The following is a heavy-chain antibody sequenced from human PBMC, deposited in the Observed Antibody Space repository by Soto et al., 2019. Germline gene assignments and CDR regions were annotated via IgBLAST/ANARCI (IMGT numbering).Heavy chain of an antibody. D-gene: IGHD2-21*02. J-gene: IGHJ4*02. CDR3: ARIIGTYCGGDCSPWDDY. Sequence: QVHLVQSGAEVKKPGSSVKVSCKISGVTFTSYTIGWVRQAPGQGLEWMGGITPIFNSANYARKFQGRISISADDSTNTAHMELRSLSSEDSAMYYCARIIGTYCGGDCSPWDDYWGQGTLVTVSS. CDR1: GVTFTSYT. V-gene: IGHV1-69*12. CDR2: ITPIFNSA.